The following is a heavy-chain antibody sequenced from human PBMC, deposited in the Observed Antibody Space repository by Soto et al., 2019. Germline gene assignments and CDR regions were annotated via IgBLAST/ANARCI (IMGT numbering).Heavy chain of an antibody. J-gene: IGHJ6*02. CDR1: GFTFSSYS. V-gene: IGHV3-21*01. Sequence: PGGSLRLSCAASGFTFSSYSMNWVRQAPGKGLEWVSSISSSSSYIYYADSVKGRFTISRDNAKNSLYLQMNSLRAEDTAVYYCARASGYYPGYYYGMDVWGQGTTVTVSS. CDR2: ISSSSSYI. D-gene: IGHD3-22*01. CDR3: ARASGYYPGYYYGMDV.